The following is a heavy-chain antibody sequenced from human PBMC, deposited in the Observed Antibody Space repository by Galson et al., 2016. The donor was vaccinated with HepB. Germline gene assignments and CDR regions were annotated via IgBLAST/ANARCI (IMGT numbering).Heavy chain of an antibody. CDR2: INQDGNEK. V-gene: IGHV3-7*04. CDR3: ARAYHYTLDY. Sequence: SLRLSCAASGLTFSSFWMTWVRQAPGKGLEWVANINQDGNEKHNLDSVRGRFTISRDNAKNFLYLQINSLRAEDTAVYYCARAYHYTLDYWGQGTLVTVSS. J-gene: IGHJ4*02. CDR1: GLTFSSFW. D-gene: IGHD3-22*01.